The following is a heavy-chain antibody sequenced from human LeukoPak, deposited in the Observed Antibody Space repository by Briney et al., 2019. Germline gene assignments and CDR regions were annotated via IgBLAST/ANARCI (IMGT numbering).Heavy chain of an antibody. V-gene: IGHV4-61*02. CDR2: IYTIGST. Sequence: SQTLSLTCTVSGGSISSGSYYWRWIRQPAGKGLDWIGRIYTIGSTNYNPSLKSRVTISVDTSKNQFSLKLSSVTAADTAVYYCAREGRCSGGSCYTPPIGVDYWGQGTLVSVSS. CDR1: GGSISSGSYY. D-gene: IGHD2-15*01. J-gene: IGHJ4*02. CDR3: AREGRCSGGSCYTPPIGVDY.